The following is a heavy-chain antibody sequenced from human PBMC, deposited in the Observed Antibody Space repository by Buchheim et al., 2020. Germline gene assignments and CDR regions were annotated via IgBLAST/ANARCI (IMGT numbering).Heavy chain of an antibody. CDR3: ARSSTYYYESSAPDWFDP. J-gene: IGHJ5*02. CDR2: IFYTGST. V-gene: IGHV4-39*01. CDR1: GGSISSTTYS. Sequence: QLQLQESGPGLAKPSETLSLTCTVFGGSISSTTYSWGWIRQPPGKGLEWIGNIFYTGSTYYNPSLKSRVTIFVDKSKNQISLRLSSVTAADTAAYYCARSSTYYYESSAPDWFDPWGQGTL. D-gene: IGHD3-22*01.